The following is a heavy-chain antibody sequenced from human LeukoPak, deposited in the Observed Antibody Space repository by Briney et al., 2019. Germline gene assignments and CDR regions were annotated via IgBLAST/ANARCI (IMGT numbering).Heavy chain of an antibody. Sequence: SVKVSCKASGGTFSSYAISWVRQAPGQGLEWMGRIIPIFGTANYAQKFQGRVTITTDESTSTAYMELSSLRSEDTAVYYCARERLGWIAAAGRYYFDYWGQGTLVTVSS. CDR1: GGTFSSYA. CDR2: IIPIFGTA. V-gene: IGHV1-69*05. J-gene: IGHJ4*02. CDR3: ARERLGWIAAAGRYYFDY. D-gene: IGHD6-13*01.